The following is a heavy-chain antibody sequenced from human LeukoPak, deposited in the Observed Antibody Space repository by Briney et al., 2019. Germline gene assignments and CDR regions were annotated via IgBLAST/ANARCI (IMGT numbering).Heavy chain of an antibody. CDR2: VYYSGSS. D-gene: IGHD3-22*01. J-gene: IGHJ4*02. CDR1: GGSISSSSYY. V-gene: IGHV4-39*07. Sequence: SETLSLTCTVSGGSISSSSYYWGWIRQPPGKGLEWIGSVYYSGSSYYNPSLKSRVTISVDTSKSQFSLKLSSVTAADTAVYHCARSSGYYYGDFDYWGQGTLVTVSS. CDR3: ARSSGYYYGDFDY.